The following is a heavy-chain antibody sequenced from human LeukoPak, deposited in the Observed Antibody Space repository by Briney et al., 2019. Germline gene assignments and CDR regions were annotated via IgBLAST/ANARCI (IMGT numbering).Heavy chain of an antibody. CDR1: GGSFSSHN. D-gene: IGHD6-13*01. V-gene: IGHV4-59*11. CDR2: IYYSGRT. J-gene: IGHJ5*02. CDR3: ARGPRIAAPRYGRGTPKTHNWFDP. Sequence: SETLSLTCTVSGGSFSSHNWSGIRHPPGKGLEWIGYIYYSGRTNYNPSLKSRVTISVDTSKNQFSLKLSSVTAADTAVYYCARGPRIAAPRYGRGTPKTHNWFDPWGQGTLVTVSS.